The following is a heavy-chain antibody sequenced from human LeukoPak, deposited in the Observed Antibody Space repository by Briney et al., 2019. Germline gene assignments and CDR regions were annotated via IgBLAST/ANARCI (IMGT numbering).Heavy chain of an antibody. CDR1: GGSISSYY. CDR2: IYYGGST. CDR3: ARGSWTYYYGMDV. J-gene: IGHJ6*02. D-gene: IGHD2-15*01. Sequence: SETLSLTCTVSGGSISSYYWSWIRQPPGKGLEWIGYIYYGGSTNYNPSLKSRVTISVDTSKNQFSLKLSSVTAADTAVYYCARGSWTYYYGMDVWGQGTTVTVSS. V-gene: IGHV4-59*01.